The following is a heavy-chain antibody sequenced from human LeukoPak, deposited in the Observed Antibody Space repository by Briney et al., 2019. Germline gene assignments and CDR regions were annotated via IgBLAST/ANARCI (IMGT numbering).Heavy chain of an antibody. CDR3: VRDFGSWFGGIDY. CDR2: ITSNGGST. CDR1: GFTLSTYT. J-gene: IGHJ4*02. Sequence: GGSLRLSCSASGFTLSTYTMHWVRQAPGKGLEYVSAITSNGGSTFYADFVKGRFTISRDNSKNTLSLQMASLRAEDTAVYYCVRDFGSWFGGIDYWGQGTLVTVSS. D-gene: IGHD3-10*01. V-gene: IGHV3-64D*06.